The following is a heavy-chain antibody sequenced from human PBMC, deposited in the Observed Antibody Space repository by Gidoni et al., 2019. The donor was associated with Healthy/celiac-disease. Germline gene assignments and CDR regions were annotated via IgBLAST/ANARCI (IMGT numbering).Heavy chain of an antibody. D-gene: IGHD3-22*01. CDR3: AKDMSPYYYDSSGYYYGDYYGMDV. CDR1: GFTFADYA. J-gene: IGHJ6*02. V-gene: IGHV3-9*01. CDR2: ISWNSGSI. Sequence: EVQLVESGGGLVQPGRSLRLSCAASGFTFADYAMHWVRQAPGKGLEWVSGISWNSGSIGYADSVKGRFTISRDNAKNSLYLQMNSLRAEDTALYYCAKDMSPYYYDSSGYYYGDYYGMDVWGQGTTVTVSS.